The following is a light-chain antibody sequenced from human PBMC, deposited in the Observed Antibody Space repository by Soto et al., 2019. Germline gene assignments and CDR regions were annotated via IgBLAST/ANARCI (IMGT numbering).Light chain of an antibody. V-gene: IGKV3-11*01. Sequence: EIVLTQSPATLSLSPGERATLSCRASQSISSYLAWYQQKPDQAPRLLIYDASNSATGIPARFSGSGSGKDFTLTISSLEPEDFAVYYCHQRSTWPFTFGPGTKVDIK. J-gene: IGKJ3*01. CDR2: DAS. CDR1: QSISSY. CDR3: HQRSTWPFT.